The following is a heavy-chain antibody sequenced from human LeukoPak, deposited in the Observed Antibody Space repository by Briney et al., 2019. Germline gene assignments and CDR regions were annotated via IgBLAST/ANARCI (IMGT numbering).Heavy chain of an antibody. V-gene: IGHV3-53*01. Sequence: PGGSLRLSCAASGFSVSSNYMSWVRQAPGKGLEWVSVIYSGGSTYYADSVKGRFTISRDNSKNTLYLQMNSLRAEDTAVYYCAREPQQLVHKPSFDYWGQGTLVTVSS. D-gene: IGHD6-13*01. CDR2: IYSGGST. CDR1: GFSVSSNY. J-gene: IGHJ4*02. CDR3: AREPQQLVHKPSFDY.